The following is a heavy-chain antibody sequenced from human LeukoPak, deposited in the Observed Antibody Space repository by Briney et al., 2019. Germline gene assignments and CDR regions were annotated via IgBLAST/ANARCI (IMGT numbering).Heavy chain of an antibody. V-gene: IGHV4-59*01. J-gene: IGHJ4*02. Sequence: SETLSLTCTVSGGSISRYYWSWVRQPPGKGLEWIGYVSYSGSTDYDPSLKSRVIISIDTSKTQFSLRLSSVTAADTAVYYCARENDRYGRIDYWGQGTQVTVSS. CDR2: VSYSGST. D-gene: IGHD5-18*01. CDR3: ARENDRYGRIDY. CDR1: GGSISRYY.